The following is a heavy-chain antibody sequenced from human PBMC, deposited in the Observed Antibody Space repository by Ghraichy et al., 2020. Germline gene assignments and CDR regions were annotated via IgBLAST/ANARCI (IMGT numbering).Heavy chain of an antibody. J-gene: IGHJ4*02. CDR3: AREGRVQLWAFDY. Sequence: LSLTCAASGFTVSSNYMSWVRQAPGKGLEWVSVIYSGGSTYYADSVKGRFTISRDNSKNTLYLQMNSLRAEDTAVYYCAREGRVQLWAFDYWGQGTLVTVSS. CDR1: GFTVSSNY. D-gene: IGHD5-18*01. CDR2: IYSGGST. V-gene: IGHV3-66*01.